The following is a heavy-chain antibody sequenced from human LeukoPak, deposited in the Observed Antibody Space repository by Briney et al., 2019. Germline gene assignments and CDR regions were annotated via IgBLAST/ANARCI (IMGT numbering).Heavy chain of an antibody. Sequence: GGSLRLSCTASGFSFSDYYMSWIRQAPGKGLEWGSKISSSSYKNYADSVKGRFTISRDNAKNSLYLQVNSLRAEDTAVYYCARDQEVATTDWGQGTLVTVSS. CDR3: ARDQEVATTD. CDR2: ISSSSYK. D-gene: IGHD5-12*01. J-gene: IGHJ4*02. CDR1: GFSFSDYY. V-gene: IGHV3-11*06.